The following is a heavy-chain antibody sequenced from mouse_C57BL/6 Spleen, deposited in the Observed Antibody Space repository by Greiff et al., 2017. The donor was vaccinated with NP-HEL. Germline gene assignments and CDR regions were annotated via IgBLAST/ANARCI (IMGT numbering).Heavy chain of an antibody. J-gene: IGHJ1*03. CDR1: GYTFTSYW. CDR3: AKNWYFDV. Sequence: QVQLKQPGAELVMPGASVKLSCKASGYTFTSYWMHWVKQRPGQGLEWIGEIDPSDSYTNYNQKFKGKSTLTVDKSSSTAYMQLSSLTSEDSAVYYCAKNWYFDVWGTGTTVTVSS. V-gene: IGHV1-69*01. CDR2: IDPSDSYT.